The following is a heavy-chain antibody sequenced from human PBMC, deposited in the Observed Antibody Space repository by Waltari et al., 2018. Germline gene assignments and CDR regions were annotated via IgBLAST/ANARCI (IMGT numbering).Heavy chain of an antibody. CDR1: GFTFSRHS. D-gene: IGHD6-6*01. Sequence: EVQLLESGGGLVQPGGSLRLSCAASGFTFSRHSMTWVRQAPGRGLEWVSTISGSGRDIAYADSVKGRFTISRDNSKNTLYLQMNSRRAEDTAVYYCVKREAGSSTSYLFMDVWGKGTTVTFSS. J-gene: IGHJ6*03. CDR2: ISGSGRDI. CDR3: VKREAGSSTSYLFMDV. V-gene: IGHV3-23*01.